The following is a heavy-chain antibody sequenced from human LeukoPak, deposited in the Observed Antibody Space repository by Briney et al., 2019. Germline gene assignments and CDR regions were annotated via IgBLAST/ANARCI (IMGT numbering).Heavy chain of an antibody. V-gene: IGHV3-21*01. D-gene: IGHD3-3*01. Sequence: PGGSLRLSCAASGFTFSSYSMNWVRQAPGKGLEWVSSISSSSSYIYYADSVKGRFTISRDNAKNSLYLQMNSLRAEDTAVYYCAREVESGYKYYFDYWGQGTLVTVSS. CDR1: GFTFSSYS. J-gene: IGHJ4*02. CDR3: AREVESGYKYYFDY. CDR2: ISSSSSYI.